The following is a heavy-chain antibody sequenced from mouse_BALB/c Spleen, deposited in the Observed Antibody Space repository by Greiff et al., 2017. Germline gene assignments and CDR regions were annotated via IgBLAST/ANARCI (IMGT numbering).Heavy chain of an antibody. D-gene: IGHD2-14*01. CDR2: INPYNGGT. J-gene: IGHJ4*01. V-gene: IGHV1-18*01. CDR3: ARGKVRQDYYAMDY. Sequence: VQLKESGPELVKPGASMKISCKASGYSFTGYTMNWVKQSHGKNLEWIGLINPYNGGTSYNQKFKGKATLTVDKSPSTAYMELLSLTSEDSAVYYCARGKVRQDYYAMDYWGQGTSVTVSS. CDR1: GYSFTGYT.